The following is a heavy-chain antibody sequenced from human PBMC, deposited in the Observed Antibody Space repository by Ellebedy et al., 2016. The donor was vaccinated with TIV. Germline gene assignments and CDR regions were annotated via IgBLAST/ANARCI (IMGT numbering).Heavy chain of an antibody. CDR2: IYYTGNT. CDR3: AKITGGGASFDY. D-gene: IGHD7-27*01. Sequence: MPGGSLRLSCTVSGGSVTSYYWSWLRQPPRKGLEWIGYIYYTGNTNYNPSLKSRVTMSVDTSKNQLSLNLSSVTAADTAVYYCAKITGGGASFDYWGQGTLVTVSS. CDR1: GGSVTSYY. V-gene: IGHV4-59*02. J-gene: IGHJ4*02.